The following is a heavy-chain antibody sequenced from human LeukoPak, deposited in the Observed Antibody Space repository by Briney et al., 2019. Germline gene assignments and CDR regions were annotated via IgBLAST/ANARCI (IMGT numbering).Heavy chain of an antibody. D-gene: IGHD2/OR15-2a*01. V-gene: IGHV4-34*01. CDR2: INHSGST. Sequence: SETLSLTCAVYGGSFSGYYWSWIRQPPGKGLEWIGEINHSGSTNHNPSLKSRVTISVDTSKNQFSLKLSSVTAADTAVYYCARAKYSFFDYWGQGTLVTVSS. CDR3: ARAKYSFFDY. CDR1: GGSFSGYY. J-gene: IGHJ4*02.